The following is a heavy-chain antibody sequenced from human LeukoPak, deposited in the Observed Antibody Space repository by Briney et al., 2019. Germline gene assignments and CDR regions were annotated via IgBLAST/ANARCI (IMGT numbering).Heavy chain of an antibody. CDR1: GFTFRSYG. CDR3: ARTFSMIGTDY. V-gene: IGHV3-30*03. J-gene: IGHJ4*02. D-gene: IGHD3-22*01. Sequence: PGGSLRLSCAASGFTFRSYGMHWVRQAPGKGLEWVAVISYDGSNKYYADSVKGRSTISRDNSKNTLYLQMDSLRAEDTAAYYCARTFSMIGTDYWGQGTLVTVSS. CDR2: ISYDGSNK.